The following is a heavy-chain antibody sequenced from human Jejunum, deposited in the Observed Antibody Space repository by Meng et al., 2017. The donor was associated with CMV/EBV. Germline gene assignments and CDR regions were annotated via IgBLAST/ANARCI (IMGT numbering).Heavy chain of an antibody. CDR1: GLSVGNNN. J-gene: IGHJ4*02. V-gene: IGHV3-66*02. D-gene: IGHD2/OR15-2a*01. CDR2: IYDVGNI. CDR3: ARGAFD. Sequence: GALKIACAASGLSVGNNNMSWGRQAPGKGLEWVSVIYDVGNIYYADSVKGRFFISRDSSKNMLYLQMNSLRPEDTALYYCARGAFDWGQGTQVTVSS.